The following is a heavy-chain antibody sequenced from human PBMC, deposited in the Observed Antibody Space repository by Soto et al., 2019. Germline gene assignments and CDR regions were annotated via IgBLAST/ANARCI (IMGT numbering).Heavy chain of an antibody. V-gene: IGHV4-34*01. CDR2: INHSGST. CDR3: ARGPLAEDSGRRLAGYFDY. D-gene: IGHD5-12*01. J-gene: IGHJ4*02. Sequence: SETLSLTCAVYGWSFSGYYWSWIRQPPGKGLEWIGEINHSGSTNYNPSLKSRVTISVDTSKNQFSLKLSSVTAADTAVYYCARGPLAEDSGRRLAGYFDYWGQGTLVTVSS. CDR1: GWSFSGYY.